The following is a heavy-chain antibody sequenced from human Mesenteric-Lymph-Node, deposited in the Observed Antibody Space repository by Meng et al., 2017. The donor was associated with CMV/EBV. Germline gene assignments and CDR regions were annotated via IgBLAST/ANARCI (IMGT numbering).Heavy chain of an antibody. CDR1: GYIFSDYY. D-gene: IGHD1-1*01. Sequence: ASVKVSCKTSGYIFSDYYMHWVRQAPGQGLEWMGWIIPNTGDTNYAQRLQGRVTMTRDTSISTVYMGLSRLRSDDTAVYYCARGNEIGTIFTGAFDIWGQGTTVTVSS. V-gene: IGHV1-2*02. CDR2: IIPNTGDT. CDR3: ARGNEIGTIFTGAFDI. J-gene: IGHJ3*02.